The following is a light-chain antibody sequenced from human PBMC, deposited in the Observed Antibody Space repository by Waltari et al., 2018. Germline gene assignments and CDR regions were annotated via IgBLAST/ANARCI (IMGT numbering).Light chain of an antibody. CDR3: HQRSSWPLT. J-gene: IGKJ3*01. CDR2: DEY. V-gene: IGKV3-11*01. Sequence: EIVLTQSPATLSLSTGERATISCRASESVSRDLAWYQQKPAQAPRPLIYDEYTRATDIPARFRASASLTDCTLTISSLEPEDFAVYYCHQRSSWPLTFGPGTKVDFK. CDR1: ESVSRD.